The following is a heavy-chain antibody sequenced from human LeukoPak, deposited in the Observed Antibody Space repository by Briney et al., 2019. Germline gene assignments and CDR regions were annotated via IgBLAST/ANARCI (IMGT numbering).Heavy chain of an antibody. J-gene: IGHJ6*03. CDR3: ARVIGGWALNYYYYMDV. D-gene: IGHD6-19*01. V-gene: IGHV4-34*01. Sequence: SETLSLTCAVYGGSFSGYYWSWIRQPPGKGLEWIGEINHSGSTNYNPSLKSRVTISVDTSKNQFSLKLSSVTAADTAVYYCARVIGGWALNYYYYMDVWGKGTTVTVSS. CDR2: INHSGST. CDR1: GGSFSGYY.